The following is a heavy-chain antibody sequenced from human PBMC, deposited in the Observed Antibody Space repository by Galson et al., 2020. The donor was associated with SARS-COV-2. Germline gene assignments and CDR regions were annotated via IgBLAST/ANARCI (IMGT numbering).Heavy chain of an antibody. CDR1: GGSISTDDYY. D-gene: IGHD4-17*01. CDR2: IHSTGNT. V-gene: IGHV4-30-4*01. J-gene: IGHJ4*02. CDR3: ARTSSTGTREYYVGY. Sequence: SETLSLTCAVSGGSISTDDYYWTWIRQPPGKGLEWIGDIHSTGNTYYNPSLKSRFTTSIYTSKNQFSLKLTSVTTADTAVYFCARTSSTGTREYYVGYWGQGTLVTVSS.